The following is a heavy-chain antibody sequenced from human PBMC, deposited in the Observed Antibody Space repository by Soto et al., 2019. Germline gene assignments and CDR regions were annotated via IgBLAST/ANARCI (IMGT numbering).Heavy chain of an antibody. CDR2: IDPSDSYT. D-gene: IGHD6-13*01. Sequence: EVQLVQSGAEVKKPGESLRISCKGSGYSFTSYWICWLRQMPGKGLEWMGRIDPSDSYTNYSPSFQGHGPISADKSIRTALLQMCSLKALDPAMDFCVSLLLAAACSDANSWSQGTLVTVSS. V-gene: IGHV5-10-1*01. J-gene: IGHJ4*02. CDR3: VSLLLAAACSDANS. CDR1: GYSFTSYW.